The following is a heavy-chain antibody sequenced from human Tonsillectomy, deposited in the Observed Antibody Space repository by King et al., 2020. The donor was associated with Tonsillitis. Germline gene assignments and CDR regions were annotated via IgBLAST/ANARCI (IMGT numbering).Heavy chain of an antibody. J-gene: IGHJ2*01. Sequence: QLQESGPGLVKPSETLSLTCTVSGVSIISYYWSWMRQPPGKGLELIGYSHYSGSTNYNYSPSLMGRVTISVDTSKNQFSLRLRCVTAADTAVYYCARGWDYSNYWYLDFWGRGTLVTVSS. CDR2: SHYSGST. V-gene: IGHV4-59*08. D-gene: IGHD4-11*01. CDR3: ARGWDYSNYWYLDF. CDR1: GVSIISYY.